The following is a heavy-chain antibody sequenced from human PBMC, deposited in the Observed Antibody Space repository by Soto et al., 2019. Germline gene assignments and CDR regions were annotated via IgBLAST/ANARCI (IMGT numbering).Heavy chain of an antibody. V-gene: IGHV3-9*01. Sequence: DVQLVESGGGLVQPGRSLRLSCAASGFTFDDYAMHWVRQAAGKGLGWVSGISWNSGSIGYADSVKGRFTISRDNAKNSLDLQMNSLRAEDTALYYCAKDRRITGTTAILLDAFDIWGQGTMVTVSS. CDR3: AKDRRITGTTAILLDAFDI. J-gene: IGHJ3*02. CDR2: ISWNSGSI. CDR1: GFTFDDYA. D-gene: IGHD1-7*01.